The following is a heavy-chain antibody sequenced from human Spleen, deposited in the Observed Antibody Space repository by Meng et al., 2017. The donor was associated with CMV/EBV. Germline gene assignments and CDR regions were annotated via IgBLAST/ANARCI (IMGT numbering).Heavy chain of an antibody. CDR2: INTDDTT. V-gene: IGHV3-53*01. J-gene: IGHJ6*02. D-gene: IGHD1-20*01. CDR3: AKDITRSTTYYYYYGMDV. Sequence: GESLKISCAASGFSVSTNYMSWVRQAPGRGLEWVSIINTDDTTYYADSVKGRFTISRDNSKNTLYLQMSSLRAEDTAVYYCAKDITRSTTYYYYYGMDVWGQGTTVTVSS. CDR1: GFSVSTNY.